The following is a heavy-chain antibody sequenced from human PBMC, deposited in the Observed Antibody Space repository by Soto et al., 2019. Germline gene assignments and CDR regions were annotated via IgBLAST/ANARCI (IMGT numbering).Heavy chain of an antibody. CDR2: ISSSSSYI. D-gene: IGHD7-27*01. CDR1: GFTFSSYS. J-gene: IGHJ4*02. Sequence: EVQLVESGGGLVKPGGSLRLSCAASGFTFSSYSMNWVRQAPGKGLEWVSSISSSSSYIYYADSVKGRFTISRDNAKNSLYLQMNSLRAEDTAVYYCAMPKLGSGIDYWGQGTLVTVSS. V-gene: IGHV3-21*01. CDR3: AMPKLGSGIDY.